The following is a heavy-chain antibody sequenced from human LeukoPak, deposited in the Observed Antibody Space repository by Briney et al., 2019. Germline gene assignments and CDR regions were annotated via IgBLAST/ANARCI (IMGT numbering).Heavy chain of an antibody. CDR2: IYYSGST. J-gene: IGHJ4*02. CDR3: ARRYYYDSSPPDY. D-gene: IGHD3-22*01. V-gene: IGHV4-39*01. Sequence: SETLSLTCTVSGCSISSSSYYWGWIRQPPGKGLERIGSIYYSGSTYYNPSLKSRVTISVDTSKNQFSLKLSSVTAADTAVYYCARRYYYDSSPPDYWGQGTLVTVSS. CDR1: GCSISSSSYY.